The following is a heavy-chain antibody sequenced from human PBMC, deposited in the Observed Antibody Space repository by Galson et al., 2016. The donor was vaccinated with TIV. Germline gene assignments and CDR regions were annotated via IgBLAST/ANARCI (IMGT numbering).Heavy chain of an antibody. Sequence: SLRLSCAASGFTFSTYSVNWVRQAPGKGLEWVSAITGHSTYMYYADSVKGRFTISRDNSKNTLYLQMDSLRAEDTAVYYCAKQFVDVWGQGTTVTVSS. CDR2: ITGHSTYM. J-gene: IGHJ6*02. D-gene: IGHD5-24*01. V-gene: IGHV3-21*04. CDR3: AKQFVDV. CDR1: GFTFSTYS.